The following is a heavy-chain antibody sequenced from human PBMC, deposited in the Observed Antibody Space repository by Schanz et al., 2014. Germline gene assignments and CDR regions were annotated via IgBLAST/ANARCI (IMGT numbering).Heavy chain of an antibody. D-gene: IGHD2-2*01. CDR2: ISYDGSNK. J-gene: IGHJ4*02. CDR1: GFIFSNYG. Sequence: VQLLDSGGGLVQPGGSLRLSCAASGFIFSNYGMHWVRQAPGKGLEWVAVISYDGSNKYYADSVKGRFTISRDNSKNTLYLQMNTLRADDTAVYYCAKDSTHIDIVLVPTAIDYWGQGTLVTVSS. CDR3: AKDSTHIDIVLVPTAIDY. V-gene: IGHV3-30*19.